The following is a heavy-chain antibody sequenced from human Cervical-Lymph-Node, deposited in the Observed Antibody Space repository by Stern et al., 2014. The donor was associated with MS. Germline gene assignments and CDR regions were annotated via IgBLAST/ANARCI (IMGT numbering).Heavy chain of an antibody. CDR2: IDWDDDK. CDR1: GFSLSTSGVR. J-gene: IGHJ4*02. CDR3: ARMLGTHIDY. Sequence: QVTLKESGPALVQPTQTLTLTCTFSGFSLSTSGVRVNWIRQPPGKALEWLARIDWDDDKFYSPSLKTRLTLSKDTSKNQVVLTMTNMDPVDTATYYCARMLGTHIDYWGQGTLVTVSS. V-gene: IGHV2-70*04. D-gene: IGHD1-1*01.